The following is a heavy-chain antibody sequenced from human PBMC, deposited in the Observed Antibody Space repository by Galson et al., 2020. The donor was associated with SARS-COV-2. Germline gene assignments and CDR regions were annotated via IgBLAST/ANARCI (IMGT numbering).Heavy chain of an antibody. Sequence: SETLSLTCAVSGTSISGGSYSWNGIRQPPGKGLEWIGYISHSGGTYYNPSLKSRVTISGDRSKNQFSLRLSSVTAADAAVYFCARLHYGEYAPEAFDIWGPGTRVTVAS. D-gene: IGHD4-17*01. V-gene: IGHV4-30-2*01. J-gene: IGHJ3*02. CDR1: GTSISGGSYS. CDR2: ISHSGGT. CDR3: ARLHYGEYAPEAFDI.